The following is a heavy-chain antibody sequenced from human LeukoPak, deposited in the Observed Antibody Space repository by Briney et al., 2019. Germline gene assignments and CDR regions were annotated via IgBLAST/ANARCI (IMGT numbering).Heavy chain of an antibody. V-gene: IGHV4-59*01. CDR2: IYYSGGT. Sequence: SETLSLTCTVSGGSISSYYWSWIRQPPGKGLEWIGYIYYSGGTNYNPSLKSRVTIPVDTSKNQFSLKLSSVTAADTAVYYCARMSSYCSSTSCSSGFHYYMDVWGKGTTVTVSS. J-gene: IGHJ6*03. CDR1: GGSISSYY. D-gene: IGHD2-2*01. CDR3: ARMSSYCSSTSCSSGFHYYMDV.